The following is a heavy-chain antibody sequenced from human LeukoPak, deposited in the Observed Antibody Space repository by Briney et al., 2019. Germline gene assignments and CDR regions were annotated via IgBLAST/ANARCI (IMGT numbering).Heavy chain of an antibody. Sequence: SETLSLTCAVYGGSFSGYYWSWIRQPPGRGLEWIGEINHSGSTNYNPSLKSRVTISVDTSKNQFSLKLSSVTAADTAVYYCARGYSYGFGSNWGQGTLVTVSS. J-gene: IGHJ4*02. CDR2: INHSGST. D-gene: IGHD5-18*01. CDR3: ARGYSYGFGSN. V-gene: IGHV4-34*01. CDR1: GGSFSGYY.